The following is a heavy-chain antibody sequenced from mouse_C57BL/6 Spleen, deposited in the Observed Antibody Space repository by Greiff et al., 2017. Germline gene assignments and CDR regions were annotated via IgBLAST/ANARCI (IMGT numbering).Heavy chain of an antibody. V-gene: IGHV14-2*01. Sequence: VQLQQSGAELVKPGASVKLSCTASGFNIKDYYMHWVKQRTEQGLAWIGRIDPEDGDTKYAPKFQGKATITADTSSNTAYLQLRSLTSEDTAVYYCARKGYYYGSSYGDAMDYWGQGTSVTVSS. D-gene: IGHD1-1*01. CDR2: IDPEDGDT. J-gene: IGHJ4*01. CDR3: ARKGYYYGSSYGDAMDY. CDR1: GFNIKDYY.